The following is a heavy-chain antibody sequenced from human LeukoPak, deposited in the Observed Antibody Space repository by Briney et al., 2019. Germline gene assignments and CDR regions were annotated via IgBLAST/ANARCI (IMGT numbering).Heavy chain of an antibody. V-gene: IGHV1-69*01. J-gene: IGHJ6*02. D-gene: IGHD3-10*01. CDR3: ARVILNYYGSGSYHPYYCGMDV. Sequence: SVKVSCKASGGTFISYAISWVRQAPGQGLEWMGGIIPIFGTANYAQTFQGRVTITADESTSTAYMELSSLRSEDTAVYYCARVILNYYGSGSYHPYYCGMDVWGQGTTVTVSS. CDR1: GGTFISYA. CDR2: IIPIFGTA.